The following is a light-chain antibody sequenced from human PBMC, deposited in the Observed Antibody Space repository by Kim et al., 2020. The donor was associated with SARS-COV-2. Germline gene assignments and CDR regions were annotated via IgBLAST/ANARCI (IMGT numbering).Light chain of an antibody. CDR1: QSLSSN. Sequence: EIVMTQSPATLSVSPGDRATLSCRASQSLSSNLAWYQQKPGQAPRLLIYGASTRATGIPARFSGSESGTEFTLTITSLQSEDFAVYYCQQYNKWPRTFGQGTKVDIK. V-gene: IGKV3-15*01. CDR3: QQYNKWPRT. CDR2: GAS. J-gene: IGKJ1*01.